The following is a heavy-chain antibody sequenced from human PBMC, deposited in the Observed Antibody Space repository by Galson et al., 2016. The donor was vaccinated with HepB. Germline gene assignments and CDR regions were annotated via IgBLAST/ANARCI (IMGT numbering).Heavy chain of an antibody. CDR3: SRVVGLDYDFWSGYPDFDY. Sequence: SLRLSCAASGFSFGDYSMSWVRQAPGKGLEWVGFIRSRVYDGTTDYAASVKGRFAISRDDSRSIAYLQMNRLKTEDTAVYYCSRVVGLDYDFWSGYPDFDYWGQGALVTVSS. CDR1: GFSFGDYS. D-gene: IGHD3-3*01. J-gene: IGHJ4*02. CDR2: IRSRVYDGTT. V-gene: IGHV3-49*04.